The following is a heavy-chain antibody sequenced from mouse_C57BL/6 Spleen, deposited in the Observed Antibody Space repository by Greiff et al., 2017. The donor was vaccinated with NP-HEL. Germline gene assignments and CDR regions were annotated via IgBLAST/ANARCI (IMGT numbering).Heavy chain of an antibody. CDR2: LYPRDGST. Sequence: VQLQESGPELVKPGASVKLSCKASGYTFTSYDINWVKQRPGQGLEWIGWLYPRDGSTKYNEKFKGKATLTVDTSSSTAYMELHSLTSEDSAVYFCARPPLYYGSSDWYFDVWGTGTTVTVSS. CDR1: GYTFTSYD. CDR3: ARPPLYYGSSDWYFDV. D-gene: IGHD1-1*01. V-gene: IGHV1-85*01. J-gene: IGHJ1*03.